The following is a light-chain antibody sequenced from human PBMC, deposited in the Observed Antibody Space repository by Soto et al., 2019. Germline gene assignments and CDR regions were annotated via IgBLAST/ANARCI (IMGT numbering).Light chain of an antibody. V-gene: IGLV1-47*02. J-gene: IGLJ1*01. Sequence: QSVLTQPPSASGTPGQRVTISCSGRSANIGNTYVCWYQQLPGTAPQLLIYSNNQRPSGVPDRFSGSKSGTSASLAISGRRSEDEADYYCVSWDDSLSGLVFGTGTKLTVL. CDR2: SNN. CDR3: VSWDDSLSGLV. CDR1: SANIGNTY.